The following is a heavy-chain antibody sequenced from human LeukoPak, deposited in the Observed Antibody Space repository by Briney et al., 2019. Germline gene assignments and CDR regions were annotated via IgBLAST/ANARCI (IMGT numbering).Heavy chain of an antibody. CDR2: IYYSGST. D-gene: IGHD5-24*01. CDR3: ASIRIDGYNPTRAFDI. J-gene: IGHJ3*02. Sequence: PSETLSLTCTVSVGSISSSSYYSGWIRQPPGKGLEWIGSIYYSGSTYYNPSLEIRVTISVDTGKNQFSLRLSSVTSADSAVYYCASIRIDGYNPTRAFDIWGQGTMVTVSS. V-gene: IGHV4-39*07. CDR1: VGSISSSSYY.